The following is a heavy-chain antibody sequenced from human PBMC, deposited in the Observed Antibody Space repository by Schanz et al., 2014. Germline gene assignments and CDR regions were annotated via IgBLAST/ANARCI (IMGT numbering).Heavy chain of an antibody. Sequence: DWTGGSLRLSCAASGFTFSDYYMSWIRQAPGKGLEWVSYISGTTTYTNYADSVKGRFTISRDNAKNSLFLQMNRLRAEDTALYYCAIIGVMVAVAGTRADYWGQGTLVTVSS. CDR1: GFTFSDYY. CDR3: AIIGVMVAVAGTRADY. J-gene: IGHJ4*02. D-gene: IGHD6-19*01. CDR2: ISGTTTYT. V-gene: IGHV3-11*06.